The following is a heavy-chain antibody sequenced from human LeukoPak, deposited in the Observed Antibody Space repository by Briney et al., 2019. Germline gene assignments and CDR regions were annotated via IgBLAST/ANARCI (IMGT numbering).Heavy chain of an antibody. Sequence: SETLSLTCDVVGGSFSDYYWGWIRQPPGRGLEWIGKINNRGTSKYNPSLKSRVIMSVDPAKNQFSLKLTSVTVADTAVYFCARVHLGWDRVTTVRDPYYYYMDVWGKGTTVIVSS. CDR1: GGSFSDYY. J-gene: IGHJ6*03. D-gene: IGHD4-17*01. CDR3: ARVHLGWDRVTTVRDPYYYYMDV. CDR2: INNRGTS. V-gene: IGHV4-34*01.